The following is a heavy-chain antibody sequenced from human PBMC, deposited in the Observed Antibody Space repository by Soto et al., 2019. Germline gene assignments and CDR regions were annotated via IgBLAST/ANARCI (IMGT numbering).Heavy chain of an antibody. D-gene: IGHD7-27*01. J-gene: IGHJ6*03. V-gene: IGHV4-59*01. CDR3: AGAPPPGDYYYYYMDV. Sequence: SETLSLTCTVSGGSISSYYWSWIRQPPGKGLEWIGYIYYSGTTNYNPSLKSRVTILVDTSKNQFSLKLSSVTAADTAVYYCAGAPPPGDYYYYYMDVWGKGTTVTVSS. CDR1: GGSISSYY. CDR2: IYYSGTT.